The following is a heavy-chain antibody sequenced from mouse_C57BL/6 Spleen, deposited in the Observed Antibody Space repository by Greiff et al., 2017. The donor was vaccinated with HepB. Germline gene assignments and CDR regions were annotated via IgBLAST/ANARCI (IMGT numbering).Heavy chain of an antibody. CDR1: GYTFTSYW. CDR3: ATTMVTTGYYFDY. J-gene: IGHJ2*01. CDR2: IHPNSGST. D-gene: IGHD2-2*01. Sequence: QVQLQQPGAELVKPGASVKLSCKASGYTFTSYWMHWVKQRPGQGLEWIGMIHPNSGSTNYNEKFTSKATLTVNKSSSTAYMQLSSLTSEDSAVYYCATTMVTTGYYFDYWGQGTTLTVSS. V-gene: IGHV1-64*01.